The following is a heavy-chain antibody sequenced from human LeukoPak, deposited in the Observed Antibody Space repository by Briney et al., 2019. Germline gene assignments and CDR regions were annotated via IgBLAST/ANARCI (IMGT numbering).Heavy chain of an antibody. J-gene: IGHJ4*02. D-gene: IGHD2-2*01. CDR1: GASISSFF. CDR2: IYTSGST. Sequence: SETLSLTCTVSGASISSFFWSWIRQPAGKGLEWIGRIYTSGSTNYNPSLASRVTMSVDTSKNQFSLKLSSVTAAGTAVYYCARGAYCSSSSCYPYYFDYWGQGTLVTVSS. V-gene: IGHV4-4*07. CDR3: ARGAYCSSSSCYPYYFDY.